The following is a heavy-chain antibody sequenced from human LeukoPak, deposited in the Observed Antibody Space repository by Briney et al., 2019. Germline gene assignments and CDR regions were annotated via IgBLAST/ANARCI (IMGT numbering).Heavy chain of an antibody. D-gene: IGHD2-2*01. CDR1: GFTFSTYN. CDR2: ISSSSSTM. V-gene: IGHV3-48*04. Sequence: GGSLRLSCAASGFTFSTYNMNWVRQAPGKGLEWVSYISSSSSTMYYADSVKGRFTVSRDNSKNLLYLQMDSLRVEDTAAYYCARAGTCSSTSCDGGIEYWGQGTLVTVSS. CDR3: ARAGTCSSTSCDGGIEY. J-gene: IGHJ4*02.